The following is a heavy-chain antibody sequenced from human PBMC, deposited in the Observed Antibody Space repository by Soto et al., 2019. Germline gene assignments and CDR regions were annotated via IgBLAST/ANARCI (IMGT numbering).Heavy chain of an antibody. CDR2: IFYREST. CDR1: GGSISNAF. D-gene: IGHD1-7*01. Sequence: QVQLLESGPGLVKPSETLSLTCSVSGGSISNAFWSWLRQSPGKGLEWIGYIFYRESTLYHPSLRSRVFIALDPSKKQFSLRLSSVTAADTAVYYCARSGLELFSNTYYYYMDVWGKGTTVIVSS. CDR3: ARSGLELFSNTYYYYMDV. J-gene: IGHJ6*03. V-gene: IGHV4-59*01.